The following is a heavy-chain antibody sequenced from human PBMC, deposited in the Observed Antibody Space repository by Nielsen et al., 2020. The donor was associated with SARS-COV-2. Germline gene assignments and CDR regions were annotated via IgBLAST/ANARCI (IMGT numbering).Heavy chain of an antibody. D-gene: IGHD2-21*01. CDR3: ARSMAGGASDAFDI. J-gene: IGHJ3*02. CDR1: GGTFSSYA. CDR2: IIPIFGTA. V-gene: IGHV1-69*13. Sequence: SVKVSCKASGGTFSSYAISWVRQAPGQGLEWMGGIIPIFGTANYAQKFQGRVTITADESTSTAYMELSSLRSEDTAVYYCARSMAGGASDAFDIWGQGTMVTVSS.